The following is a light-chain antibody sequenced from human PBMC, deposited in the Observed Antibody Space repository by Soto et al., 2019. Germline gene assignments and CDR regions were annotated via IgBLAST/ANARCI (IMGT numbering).Light chain of an antibody. Sequence: DIQMTHSPSSLSASVGDRVTITFRASQSISSYLNWYQQKPGKAPKLLIYAASSLQSGVPSRFSGSGSGTDFTLTISSLQPEDFATYYCQQSYSTPGTFGQGTKVDIK. CDR2: AAS. CDR3: QQSYSTPGT. CDR1: QSISSY. J-gene: IGKJ1*01. V-gene: IGKV1-39*01.